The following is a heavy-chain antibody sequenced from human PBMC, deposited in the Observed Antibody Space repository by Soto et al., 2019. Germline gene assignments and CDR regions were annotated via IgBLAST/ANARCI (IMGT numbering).Heavy chain of an antibody. D-gene: IGHD2-2*01. J-gene: IGHJ4*02. CDR3: ARTDCDSSTCPSDLVVATTRDY. V-gene: IGHV3-33*01. CDR1: GFRFSTYG. CDR2: IWYDGTNK. Sequence: GSLRLSCGASGFRFSTYGMHWVRQAPGKGLEWVAVIWYDGTNKKYADSVKGRFTISRDNSKSTLYLQMNTLRAEDTGVYYCARTDCDSSTCPSDLVVATTRDYWGQAT.